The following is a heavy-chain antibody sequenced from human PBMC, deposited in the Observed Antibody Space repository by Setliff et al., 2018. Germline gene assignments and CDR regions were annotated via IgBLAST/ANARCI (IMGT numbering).Heavy chain of an antibody. CDR3: ARDLGHGGDSDY. J-gene: IGHJ4*02. D-gene: IGHD2-21*02. CDR1: GYSISGGYI. CDR2: IGHTGSI. Sequence: SSETLSLTCTVSGYSISGGYIWGWIRQPPGKGLEWVGNIGHTGSINYNPSLKSRLTISRDTSKNQVSLKLSSVTATDTAVYYCARDLGHGGDSDYWGQGILVTVSS. V-gene: IGHV4-38-2*02.